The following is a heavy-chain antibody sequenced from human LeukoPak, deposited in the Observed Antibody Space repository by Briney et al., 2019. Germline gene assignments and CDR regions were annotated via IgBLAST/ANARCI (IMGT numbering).Heavy chain of an antibody. V-gene: IGHV3-13*01. CDR1: GFTFSSYD. J-gene: IGHJ4*02. CDR2: IGTVGDT. D-gene: IGHD1-1*01. Sequence: GGSLRLSCAASGFTFSSYDMHWVRQLTGKGLEWVSAIGTVGDTYYPDSVKGRFTVSRENAKNSLYFQMNSLRAGDTAVYYCAKDSKEGRTNVGYFDYWGLGTLVTVSS. CDR3: AKDSKEGRTNVGYFDY.